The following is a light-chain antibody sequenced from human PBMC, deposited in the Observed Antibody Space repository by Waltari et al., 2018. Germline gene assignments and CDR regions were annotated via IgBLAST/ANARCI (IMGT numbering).Light chain of an antibody. CDR3: NSRDSDGNPFV. V-gene: IGLV3-19*01. CDR2: GKN. J-gene: IGLJ1*01. CDR1: SLRSYY. Sequence: SSELTQDPAVSVALGQTVRITCQGDSLRSYYANWYRQKPGQAPLLVMYGKNNRPSGIPDRFSGSYSGDTASLTITGAQAEDEADYYCNSRDSDGNPFVFGPATKVTVL.